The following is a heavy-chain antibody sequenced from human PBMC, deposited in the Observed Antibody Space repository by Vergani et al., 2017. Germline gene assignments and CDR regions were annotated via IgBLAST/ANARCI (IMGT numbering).Heavy chain of an antibody. J-gene: IGHJ6*02. D-gene: IGHD3-10*01. V-gene: IGHV3-30*02. CDR1: GFTFSSYG. Sequence: QVQLVESGGGVVQPGGSLRLSCAASGFTFSSYGMHWVRQAPGKGLEWVAFIRYDGSNKYYADSVKGRFTISRDNSKNTLYLQMNSLRAEDTAVYYCAKDRGSTAYYYYGMDVWGQGTTVTVSS. CDR2: IRYDGSNK. CDR3: AKDRGSTAYYYYGMDV.